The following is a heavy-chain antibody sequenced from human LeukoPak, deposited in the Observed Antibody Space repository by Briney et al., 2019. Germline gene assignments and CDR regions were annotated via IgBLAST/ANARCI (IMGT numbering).Heavy chain of an antibody. D-gene: IGHD2-2*01. J-gene: IGHJ4*02. CDR1: GGSFSGYY. CDR2: INHSGST. CDR3: ARGDIVVVPAAISPLDY. V-gene: IGHV4-34*01. Sequence: SETLSLTCAVYGGSFSGYYWSWIRQPPGKGLEWIGEINHSGSTNYNPSLTSRGTISVYTSKNQFSLKLSSVTAADTAVYYCARGDIVVVPAAISPLDYWGQGTLVTVSS.